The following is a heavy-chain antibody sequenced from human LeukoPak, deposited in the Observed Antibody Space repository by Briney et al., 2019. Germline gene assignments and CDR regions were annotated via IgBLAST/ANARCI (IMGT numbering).Heavy chain of an antibody. Sequence: GGSRRLSCAVSGFTFSGYAMSWVRQAPGKGLEWVSTISGSGDYTYYADSVKGRFSISRDNSKNTLHLQMNSLRAEDTAVYYCVKGGGNVRRYFEYWGQGTLVTVSS. J-gene: IGHJ4*02. V-gene: IGHV3-23*01. D-gene: IGHD4-23*01. CDR2: ISGSGDYT. CDR1: GFTFSGYA. CDR3: VKGGGNVRRYFEY.